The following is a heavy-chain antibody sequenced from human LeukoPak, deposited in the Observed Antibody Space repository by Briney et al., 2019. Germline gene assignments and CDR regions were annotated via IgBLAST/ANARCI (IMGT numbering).Heavy chain of an antibody. CDR2: FDPEDGET. J-gene: IGHJ3*02. D-gene: IGHD3-10*01. CDR3: ATGVRGVIILGASDI. V-gene: IGHV1-24*01. CDR1: GYTLTELS. Sequence: ASVTVSCKVSGYTLTELSMHWVRQAPGKGLEWMGGFDPEDGETIYAQKFQGRVTMTEDTSTDTAYMELSSLRSEDTAVYYCATGVRGVIILGASDIWGQGTMVTVSS.